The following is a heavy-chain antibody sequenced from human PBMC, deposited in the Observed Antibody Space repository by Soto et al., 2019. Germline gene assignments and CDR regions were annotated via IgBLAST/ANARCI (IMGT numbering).Heavy chain of an antibody. CDR2: IFSNDEK. Sequence: QVPLKESGPVLVQPTETLTLTCTVSGFSLSNARMGVSWIRQPPGQALEWLAHIFSNDEKSYSTSLKSSLTISKDTSKSQVVLTMTNMDPVDTATYYCARILITARGVNFDYWGQGTLVTVSS. CDR3: ARILITARGVNFDY. V-gene: IGHV2-26*01. CDR1: GFSLSNARMG. J-gene: IGHJ4*02. D-gene: IGHD3-16*01.